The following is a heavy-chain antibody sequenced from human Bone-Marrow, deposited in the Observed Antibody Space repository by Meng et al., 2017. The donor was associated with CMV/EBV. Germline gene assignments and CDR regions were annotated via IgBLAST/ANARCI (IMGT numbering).Heavy chain of an antibody. D-gene: IGHD2-2*02. Sequence: GGSLRLSCAASGFTFSSYSMNWVRQAPGKGLEWVSSISSSSSYIYYADSVKGRFTISRDNAKNSLYLQMNSLRAEDTAVYYCATPFVVVPAAILGYYGMDVWGQGTTVTVSS. V-gene: IGHV3-21*01. CDR3: ATPFVVVPAAILGYYGMDV. CDR2: ISSSSSYI. J-gene: IGHJ6*02. CDR1: GFTFSSYS.